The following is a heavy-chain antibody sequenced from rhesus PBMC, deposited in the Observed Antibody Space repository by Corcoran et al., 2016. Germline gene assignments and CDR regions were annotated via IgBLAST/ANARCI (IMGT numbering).Heavy chain of an antibody. V-gene: IGHV4-80*01. CDR1: GASISSYW. J-gene: IGHJ6*01. D-gene: IGHD6-37*01. CDR3: ARKAVAGRRYGLDS. CDR2: INGNSRST. Sequence: QVQLQESGPGLVKPSETLSLTCAVSGASISSYWWHWLRQPPGKGLGWIGEINGNSRSTNYNPALRGRVTISKDASNNQFSLKLSSVTAADTAVYYCARKAVAGRRYGLDSWGQGVVVTVSS.